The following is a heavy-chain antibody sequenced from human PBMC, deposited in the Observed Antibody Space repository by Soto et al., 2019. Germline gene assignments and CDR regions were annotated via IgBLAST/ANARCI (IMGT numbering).Heavy chain of an antibody. D-gene: IGHD3-3*01. CDR1: GGSISSYY. CDR3: ASVPYYDFWSGYSGTEYYFDY. J-gene: IGHJ4*02. Sequence: SETLSLTCTVSGGSISSYYWSWIRQPPGKGLEWIGYIYYSGSTNYNPSLKSRVTISVDTSKNQFSLKLSSVTAADTAVYYCASVPYYDFWSGYSGTEYYFDYWGQGTLVTVS. V-gene: IGHV4-59*08. CDR2: IYYSGST.